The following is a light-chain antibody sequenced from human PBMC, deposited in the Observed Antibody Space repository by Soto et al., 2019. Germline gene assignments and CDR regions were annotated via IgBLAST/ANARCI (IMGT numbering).Light chain of an antibody. CDR1: QSVSSY. CDR3: QQYNNWPPFT. Sequence: EAVFPQSPATLSLAPWEIVNLPSPPSQSVSSYLAWYQQQPGQAPRLLIYDASTRATGIPARFSGSGSGTAFTLTISSLEPEDFAVYYCQQYNNWPPFTFGQGTRLEIK. V-gene: IGKV3-11*01. J-gene: IGKJ5*01. CDR2: DAS.